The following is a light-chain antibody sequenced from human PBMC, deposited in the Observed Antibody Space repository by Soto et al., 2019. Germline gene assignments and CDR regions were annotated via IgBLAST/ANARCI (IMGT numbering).Light chain of an antibody. Sequence: EIVLTQSPGTLSLSPGEGATLSCRASQSISSSYLAWYQQKPGQAPRLLIYGAYSRASGIPDRFSGGGSGTDFTLTIRRLEPEDFAVYYCQQYGSSPWTFGLGTKVEIK. CDR1: QSISSSY. V-gene: IGKV3-20*01. CDR2: GAY. J-gene: IGKJ1*01. CDR3: QQYGSSPWT.